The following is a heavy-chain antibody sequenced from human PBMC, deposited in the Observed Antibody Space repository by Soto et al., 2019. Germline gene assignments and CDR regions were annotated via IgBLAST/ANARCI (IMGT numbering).Heavy chain of an antibody. D-gene: IGHD5-18*01. V-gene: IGHV4-31*03. Sequence: QVQLQESVPRLVKPSQTLSRTCTVSGGSISSAAYYWSWLRQHPGKGLEWIGYISHSGSTYYNPSLKSRVIISVDTSKNQFSLSLTSVTAADTAVYYCAREYTYGSNFFDCWGQGALVTASS. J-gene: IGHJ4*02. CDR3: AREYTYGSNFFDC. CDR2: ISHSGST. CDR1: GGSISSAAYY.